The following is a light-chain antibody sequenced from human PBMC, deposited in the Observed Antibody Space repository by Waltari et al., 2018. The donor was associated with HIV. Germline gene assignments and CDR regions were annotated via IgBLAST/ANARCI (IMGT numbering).Light chain of an antibody. CDR3: QSYDSSLSAYV. CDR2: GTI. Sequence: QSVLTQPPSVSGAPGQRVTIPCTGSSSHIGAGSDVPWYHQLPGTAPKLLIYGTINRPSGVPDRFSGSKSGTSASLAITGLQAEDEADYYCQSYDSSLSAYVFGTGTKVTVL. J-gene: IGLJ1*01. V-gene: IGLV1-40*01. CDR1: SSHIGAGSD.